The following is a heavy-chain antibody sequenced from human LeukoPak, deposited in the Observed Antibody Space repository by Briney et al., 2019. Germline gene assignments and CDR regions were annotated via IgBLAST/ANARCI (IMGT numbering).Heavy chain of an antibody. CDR3: ARDRVGATEAAFDI. CDR2: IIPIFGTA. J-gene: IGHJ3*02. D-gene: IGHD1-26*01. Sequence: ASVKVSCKASGGTFSSYAISWVRQAPGQGLEWMGGIIPIFGTANYAQKFQGRVTITADESTSTAYMELSSLRSEDTAVYYCARDRVGATEAAFDIWGQGTMVTVSS. V-gene: IGHV1-69*13. CDR1: GGTFSSYA.